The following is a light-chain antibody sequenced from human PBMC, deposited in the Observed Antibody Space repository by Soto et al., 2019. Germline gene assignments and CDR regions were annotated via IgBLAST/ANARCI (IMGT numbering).Light chain of an antibody. J-gene: IGKJ1*01. V-gene: IGKV1-5*03. CDR1: QSIDIW. CDR3: QQYNTLST. CDR2: KAS. Sequence: DVQMTQSPSTLSASVGDRVTITCRASQSIDIWLAWYQQKPGKAPNLLIYKASTLETGVPSRFTGSGSGTDFTLTISLLQPDDFASYYCQQYNTLSTFGQGTKVEMK.